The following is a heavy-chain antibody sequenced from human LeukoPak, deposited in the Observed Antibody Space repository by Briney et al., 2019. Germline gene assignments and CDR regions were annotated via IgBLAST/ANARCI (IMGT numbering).Heavy chain of an antibody. CDR3: AGTMESGSFTTFDY. D-gene: IGHD1-26*01. CDR2: IYYSGST. J-gene: IGHJ4*02. CDR1: GGSLNDYC. V-gene: IGHV4-34*01. Sequence: SQTLSLTCDVHGGSLNDYCWTWIRQTPGKGLEWIGSIYYSGSTYYNSSLKSRVTISVDTSKNQFSLKLSSVTAADTAVYYCAGTMESGSFTTFDYWGQGTLVTVSS.